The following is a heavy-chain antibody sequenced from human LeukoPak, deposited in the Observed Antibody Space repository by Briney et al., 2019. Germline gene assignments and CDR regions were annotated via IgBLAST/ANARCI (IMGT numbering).Heavy chain of an antibody. J-gene: IGHJ4*02. CDR2: IYYTGST. CDR3: ARVVVAGSRYFDY. Sequence: FENLFLNCTFSGGPNRSCSFYWGWIRPPPWEGLQRHGNIYYTGSTFYNPSLKSRVTISVDTSKNQFSLKLSSVTAADTAVYYCARVVVAGSRYFDYWGQGTLVTVSS. V-gene: IGHV4-39*07. D-gene: IGHD6-19*01. CDR1: GGPNRSCSFY.